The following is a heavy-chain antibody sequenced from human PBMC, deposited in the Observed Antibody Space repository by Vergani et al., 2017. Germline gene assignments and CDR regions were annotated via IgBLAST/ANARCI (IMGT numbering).Heavy chain of an antibody. CDR2: LTGGGGST. Sequence: EVKLLESGGSLKHPGGSVRLPCAASGFTFSTYAMHWVRQAPGKGLEWVSALTGGGGSTYYADSFKGRFIISRDNSRDTLYLQMNSLRPADTATYYGVKDAGSYENFLDSWGQGTLVTVSS. CDR3: VKDAGSYENFLDS. V-gene: IGHV3-23*01. J-gene: IGHJ4*02. D-gene: IGHD1-26*01. CDR1: GFTFSTYA.